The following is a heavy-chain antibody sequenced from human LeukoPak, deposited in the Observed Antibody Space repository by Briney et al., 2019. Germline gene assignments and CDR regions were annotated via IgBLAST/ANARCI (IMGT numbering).Heavy chain of an antibody. Sequence: PSQTLSLTCTVSGGSISSGDYYWSWIRQPPGKGLEWIGYIYYSGSTYYNPSLKSRVTISVDTSKNQFSLKLSSVTAADTAVYYCARGGTTVTKRRNAFDIWGQGTMVTVSS. CDR1: GGSISSGDYY. J-gene: IGHJ3*02. CDR2: IYYSGST. V-gene: IGHV4-30-4*01. CDR3: ARGGTTVTKRRNAFDI. D-gene: IGHD4-17*01.